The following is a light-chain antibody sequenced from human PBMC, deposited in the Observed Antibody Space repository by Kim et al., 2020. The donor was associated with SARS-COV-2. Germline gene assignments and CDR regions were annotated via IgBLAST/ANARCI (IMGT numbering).Light chain of an antibody. V-gene: IGKV1-8*01. Sequence: AIRITQSPSSLSASSGDRVTITCRASQGISSHLAWYQQKPGKAPKLLISAVSSLQSGVPSRFSGSGSGTDFTLTITCLQSEDFATYYCQQYYDSPWTFGQGTKVDIK. CDR3: QQYYDSPWT. CDR1: QGISSH. J-gene: IGKJ1*01. CDR2: AVS.